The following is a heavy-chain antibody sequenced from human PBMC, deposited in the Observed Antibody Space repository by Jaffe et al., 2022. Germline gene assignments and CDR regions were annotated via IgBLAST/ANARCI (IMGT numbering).Heavy chain of an antibody. D-gene: IGHD1-26*01. CDR1: GGSISSDIYY. CDR3: ATEGPTTGRTYWYFDL. Sequence: QVQLQESGPGLVKPSQTLSLTCTVSGGSISSDIYYWTWIRQPAGKGLEWIGRIQTSGSAIYNPSLKSRVTISVDTSKNQFSLKLSSVTAADTAVYYCATEGPTTGRTYWYFDLWGRGTLVTVSS. V-gene: IGHV4-61*02. CDR2: IQTSGSA. J-gene: IGHJ2*01.